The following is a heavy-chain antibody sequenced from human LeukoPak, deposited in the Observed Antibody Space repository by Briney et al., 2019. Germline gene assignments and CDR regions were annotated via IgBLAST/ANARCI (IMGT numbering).Heavy chain of an antibody. J-gene: IGHJ4*02. CDR3: ARWLLWGYFYDS. V-gene: IGHV1-2*02. D-gene: IGHD2-15*01. CDR1: GYTLTGYY. CDR2: INPNSGGT. Sequence: ASVKVSCKASGYTLTGYYMHWVRQAPGQGLEWMGWINPNSGGTNYAQKFQGRVTMTRDTSISTDYMELRRLRSDDTAVYYCARWLLWGYFYDSWGQGALVTVSS.